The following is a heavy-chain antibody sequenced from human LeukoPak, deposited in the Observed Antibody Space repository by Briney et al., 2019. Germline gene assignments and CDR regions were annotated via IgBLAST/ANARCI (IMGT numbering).Heavy chain of an antibody. CDR2: INPNSGEK. D-gene: IGHD5-12*01. J-gene: IGHJ6*02. V-gene: IGHV1-2*02. CDR1: GYTFTGYN. Sequence: ASVKVSCKASGYTFTGYNVHWVRQAPGQGLEWMGWINPNSGEKYYAQKFQGRVTMTRDTSITTVYMELSRLISDDTAMYYCAREIMVPTILSPENGMDVWGQGTTVTVSS. CDR3: AREIMVPTILSPENGMDV.